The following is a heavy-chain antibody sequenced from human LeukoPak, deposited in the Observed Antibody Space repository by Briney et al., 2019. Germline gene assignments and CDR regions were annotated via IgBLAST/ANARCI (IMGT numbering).Heavy chain of an antibody. CDR3: AKRLEYSSGPGFDY. CDR1: GFIFSNYA. D-gene: IGHD2/OR15-2a*01. V-gene: IGHV3-23*01. Sequence: GGSLRLSCAASGFIFSNYAMSWVRQAPGKGLEWVSAINTSGGNTYYADSVKGRFTLSRDNSKNTLDLQMNSLRAEDTAVYCCAKRLEYSSGPGFDYWGQGTLVTVSS. J-gene: IGHJ4*02. CDR2: INTSGGNT.